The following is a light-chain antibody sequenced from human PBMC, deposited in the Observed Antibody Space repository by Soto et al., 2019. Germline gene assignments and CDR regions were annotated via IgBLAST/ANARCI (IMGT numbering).Light chain of an antibody. CDR3: SSYTTSNTRQIV. V-gene: IGLV2-14*03. CDR1: SRDVGGYNY. CDR2: DVS. J-gene: IGLJ1*01. Sequence: HSVLTQPASVSGSPGQSITISCTRTSRDVGGYNYVSWYQHHPGKAPKLMIFDVSNRPSGVSNRFSGSKSGNTASLTVLWLQPEDEADYYCSSYTTSNTRQIVFGTGTKVTVL.